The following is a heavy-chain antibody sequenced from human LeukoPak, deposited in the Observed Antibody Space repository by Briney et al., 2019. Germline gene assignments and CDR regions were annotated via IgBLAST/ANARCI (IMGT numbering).Heavy chain of an antibody. V-gene: IGHV3-9*01. D-gene: IGHD3-22*01. J-gene: IGHJ3*02. CDR1: GFTFDDYA. CDR3: AKDIQRITMIVVVGAFDI. Sequence: GRSLRLSCAASGFTFDDYAMHWVRQAPGKGLEWVSGISWNSGSIGYADSVKGRFTISRDNAKNSLHLQMNSLRAEDTALYYCAKDIQRITMIVVVGAFDIWGQGTMVTVSS. CDR2: ISWNSGSI.